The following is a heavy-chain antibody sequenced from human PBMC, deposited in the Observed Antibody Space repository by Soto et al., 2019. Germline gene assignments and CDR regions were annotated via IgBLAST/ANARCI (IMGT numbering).Heavy chain of an antibody. CDR3: AREYSSGWLGDYVYGMDV. Sequence: ASVKVSCKASGYTFTSYGISWVRQAPGQGLEWMGWISAYNGNTNYAQKLQGRVTMTIDTSTSTAYMELRSLRSDDTAVYYCAREYSSGWLGDYVYGMDVWGQGTTFPVS. CDR2: ISAYNGNT. CDR1: GYTFTSYG. J-gene: IGHJ6*02. V-gene: IGHV1-18*04. D-gene: IGHD6-19*01.